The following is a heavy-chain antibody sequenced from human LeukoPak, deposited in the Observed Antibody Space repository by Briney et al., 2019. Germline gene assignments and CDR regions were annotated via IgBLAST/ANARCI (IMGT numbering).Heavy chain of an antibody. CDR3: ARDQCTSTSCYGYNWFDP. J-gene: IGHJ5*02. V-gene: IGHV3-74*01. CDR2: INTYGSST. CDR1: GFTFSRYW. Sequence: GGSLRLSCAASGFTFSRYWKHWVRQAPGNGQLWVSRINTYGSSTSYADSVKGRFTISRDNAKNTLYLQMNSLRAEDTAVYYCARDQCTSTSCYGYNWFDPWGQGTLVTVSS. D-gene: IGHD2-2*01.